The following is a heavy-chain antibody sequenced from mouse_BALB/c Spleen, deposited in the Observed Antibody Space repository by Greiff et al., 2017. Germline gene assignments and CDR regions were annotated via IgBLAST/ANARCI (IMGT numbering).Heavy chain of an antibody. CDR3: ARSGDLYRSCFDY. V-gene: IGHV5-17*02. CDR2: ISSGSSTI. Sequence: EVMLVESGGGLVQPGGSRKLSCAASGFTFSSFGMHWVRQAPEKGLEWVAYISSGSSTIYYADTVKGRFTISRDNPKNTLFLQMTSLRSEDTAMYYCARSGDLYRSCFDYWGQGTTLTVSS. J-gene: IGHJ2*01. CDR1: GFTFSSFG. D-gene: IGHD2-14*01.